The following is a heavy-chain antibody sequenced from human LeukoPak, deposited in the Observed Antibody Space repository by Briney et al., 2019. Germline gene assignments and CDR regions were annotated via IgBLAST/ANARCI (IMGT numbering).Heavy chain of an antibody. CDR1: GFTFSSYA. D-gene: IGHD3-22*01. V-gene: IGHV3-23*01. Sequence: GGSLRLSCAASGFTFSSYAMSWVRQAPGKGLEWASAISGSGGSTYYADSVKGRFTISRDNSKNTLYLQTTSLRAEDTAVYYCAKGSTMAAYYYDSSDYWGQGTLVTVSS. J-gene: IGHJ4*02. CDR3: AKGSTMAAYYYDSSDY. CDR2: ISGSGGST.